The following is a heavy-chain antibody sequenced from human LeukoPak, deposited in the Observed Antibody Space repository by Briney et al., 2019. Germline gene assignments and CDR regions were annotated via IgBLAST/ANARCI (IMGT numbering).Heavy chain of an antibody. J-gene: IGHJ4*02. Sequence: GGSLRLSCAASGFTVSSNYMSWVRQAPGKGLEWVSVIYSSGSTYYADSVKGRFTISRDNSKNTLYLQMNSLRAEDTAVYYCAREHYGGNSRHFDYWGQGTLVTVSS. CDR3: AREHYGGNSRHFDY. CDR2: IYSSGST. D-gene: IGHD4-23*01. CDR1: GFTVSSNY. V-gene: IGHV3-66*01.